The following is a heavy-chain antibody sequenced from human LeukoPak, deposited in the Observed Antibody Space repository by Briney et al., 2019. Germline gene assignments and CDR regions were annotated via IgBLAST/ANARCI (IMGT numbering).Heavy chain of an antibody. CDR2: INHSGKT. J-gene: IGHJ4*02. Sequence: SETLSLTCVVYGGSFSGDYWSWIRQPPGRGLEWIGEINHSGKTNYNPSLKSRVTISVDTSKNQFSLKLSSVTAADTAVYYCAREGFGELSHFDYWGQGTLVTVSS. V-gene: IGHV4-34*01. CDR3: AREGFGELSHFDY. CDR1: GGSFSGDY. D-gene: IGHD3-10*01.